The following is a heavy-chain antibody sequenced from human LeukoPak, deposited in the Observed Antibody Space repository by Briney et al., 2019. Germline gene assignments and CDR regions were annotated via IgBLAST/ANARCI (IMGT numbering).Heavy chain of an antibody. V-gene: IGHV3-48*04. CDR3: ARVYPTRVAGDY. CDR2: ISSSGSTI. J-gene: IGHJ4*02. Sequence: GGSLRLSCAASGFTFSSSGMNWVRQAPGKGLEWVSYISSSGSTIYYADSVKGRFTISRDNAKNSLYLQMNSLRAEDTAVYYCARVYPTRVAGDYWGQGTLVTVSS. CDR1: GFTFSSSG. D-gene: IGHD3-10*01.